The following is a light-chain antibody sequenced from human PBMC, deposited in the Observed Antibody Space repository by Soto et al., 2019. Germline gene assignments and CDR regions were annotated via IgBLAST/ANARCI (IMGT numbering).Light chain of an antibody. CDR3: QQRSNWPT. J-gene: IGKJ1*01. V-gene: IGKV3-11*01. CDR2: DAS. Sequence: EIVLTQSPATLSLSPGERATLSCRASQSVSSYLAWYQQKPGQAPRLLIYDASNRATGIPARFSGSGSGTDCTLTISRLEPEDFAVYYCQQRSNWPTCGQGTKVEIK. CDR1: QSVSSY.